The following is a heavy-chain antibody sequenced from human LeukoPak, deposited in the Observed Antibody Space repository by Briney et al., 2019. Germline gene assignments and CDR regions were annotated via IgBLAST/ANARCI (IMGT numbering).Heavy chain of an antibody. CDR1: GFTFSSYP. CDR3: AKDQSPYYDFWSGYYGMDV. D-gene: IGHD3-3*01. V-gene: IGHV3-30*09. J-gene: IGHJ6*02. CDR2: ISYDGSNK. Sequence: GGSLRLSCAASGFTFSSYPMHWVRQAPGKGLEWVAFISYDGSNKNYADSVKGRFAISRDNSKNTLYLQMNSLRAEDTAVYYCAKDQSPYYDFWSGYYGMDVWGQGTTVTVSS.